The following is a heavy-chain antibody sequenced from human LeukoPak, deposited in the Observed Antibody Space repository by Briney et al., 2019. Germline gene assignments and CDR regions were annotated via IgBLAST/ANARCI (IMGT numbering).Heavy chain of an antibody. CDR2: INYSGST. V-gene: IGHV4-34*01. J-gene: IGHJ5*02. Sequence: SSETLSLTCAVFGGSFSGYYWTWIRQPPGKGLEWIGEINYSGSTNYNPSLKSRVTISIDTSKNQFSLNLRSVTAADTAVYYCARRGYSYGSRYNWLDPWGQGTLVTVSS. CDR3: ARRGYSYGSRYNWLDP. D-gene: IGHD5-18*01. CDR1: GGSFSGYY.